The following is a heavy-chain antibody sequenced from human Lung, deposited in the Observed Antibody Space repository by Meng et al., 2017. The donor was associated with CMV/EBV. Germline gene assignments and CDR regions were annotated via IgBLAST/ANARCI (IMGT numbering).Heavy chain of an antibody. CDR1: GGNFSSYA. D-gene: IGHD3-16*01. V-gene: IGHV1-69*05. J-gene: IGHJ4*02. CDR3: ARGPGELYYFDY. Sequence: SCKASGGNFSSYAISWVRQAPGQGLEWMGGIIPIFGTANYAQKFQGRVTITTDESTSTAYMVLSSLRSEDTAVYYCARGPGELYYFDYWGQGTLVTVSS. CDR2: IIPIFGTA.